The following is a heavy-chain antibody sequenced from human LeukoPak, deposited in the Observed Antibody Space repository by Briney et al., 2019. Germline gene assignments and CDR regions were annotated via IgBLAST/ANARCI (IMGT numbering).Heavy chain of an antibody. CDR3: ATRGPSSKFLHY. J-gene: IGHJ4*02. CDR2: IYNSGIT. CDR1: GGSISSYY. D-gene: IGHD2-2*01. Sequence: SETLSLTCTVSGGSISSYYRSCIRQPPGKGPEWIGYIYNSGITTHNPSLKSRVTISVDTSKSQFSLKLSSVTAADTAVYYCATRGPSSKFLHYWGQGTLVTVSS. V-gene: IGHV4-59*01.